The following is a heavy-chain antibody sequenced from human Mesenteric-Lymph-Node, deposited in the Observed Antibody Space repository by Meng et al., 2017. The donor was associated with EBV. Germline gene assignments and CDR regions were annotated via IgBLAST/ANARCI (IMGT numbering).Heavy chain of an antibody. V-gene: IGHV4-39*07. CDR3: ARGHGGTYDTPYYGWDV. J-gene: IGHJ6*02. Sequence: NPPTLLSAPSSVFWGSISVGGCVWSWIRRPTGKGLEWMGSICYRGNTYDSPSLKSRVTISLDTSKNQVSLRLTSVTAADTAVYYCARGHGGTYDTPYYGWDVWGRGTTVTVSS. D-gene: IGHD1-26*01. CDR1: WGSISVGGCV. CDR2: ICYRGNT.